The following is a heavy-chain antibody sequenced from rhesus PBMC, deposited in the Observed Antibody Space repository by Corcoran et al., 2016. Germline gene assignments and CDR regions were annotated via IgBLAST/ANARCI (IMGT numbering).Heavy chain of an antibody. J-gene: IGHJ4*01. CDR3: AREPYLRAFDS. Sequence: QVQLQESGPGLVKPSETLSLTCAVSGGSFSGYYWGWIRQPPGKELEGIGYIDGKKAGPNYNPSLKSRVTMSKDTSKNQFSLKLNAVTAADTAVYYCAREPYLRAFDSWGQGVLVTVSS. V-gene: IGHV4-81*01. CDR2: IDGKKAGP. CDR1: GGSFSGYY.